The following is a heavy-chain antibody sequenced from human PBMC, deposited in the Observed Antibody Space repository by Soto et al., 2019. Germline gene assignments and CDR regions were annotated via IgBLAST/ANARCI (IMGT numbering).Heavy chain of an antibody. J-gene: IGHJ4*02. D-gene: IGHD6-6*01. Sequence: ASVNVSCKASGGTFSSYAISWVRQAPGQGLEWMGGIIPIFGTANYAQKFQGRVTITADESTSTAYMELSSLRSEDTAVYYCARGSSSSGFFDYWGQGTLVTVSS. CDR3: ARGSSSSGFFDY. CDR1: GGTFSSYA. V-gene: IGHV1-69*13. CDR2: IIPIFGTA.